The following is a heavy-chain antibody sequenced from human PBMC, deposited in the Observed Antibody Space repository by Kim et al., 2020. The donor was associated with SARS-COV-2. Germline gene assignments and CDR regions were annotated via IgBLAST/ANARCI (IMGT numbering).Heavy chain of an antibody. D-gene: IGHD3-9*01. Sequence: GGSLRLSCAASGFTFSSYAMHWVRQAPGKGLEYVSAISSNGGSTYYADSVKGRFTISRDNSKNTLYLQMGSLRAEDMAVYYCARERDVLRYFDWLFVLGYWGQGTLVTVSS. J-gene: IGHJ4*02. CDR2: ISSNGGST. CDR3: ARERDVLRYFDWLFVLGY. V-gene: IGHV3-64*02. CDR1: GFTFSSYA.